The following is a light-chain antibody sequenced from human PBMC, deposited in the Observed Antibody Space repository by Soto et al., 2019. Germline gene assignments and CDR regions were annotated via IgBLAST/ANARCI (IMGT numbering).Light chain of an antibody. CDR2: KVS. J-gene: IGLJ1*01. CDR1: SSDVGGNKY. Sequence: QSVLTQPASVSSSPGQSITISCTGTSSDVGGNKYVSWYQQYPGKVPKLLINKVSNRPSGVSNRFSGSKSGNTASLTISGLLAEDEADYFCTSSTSDSLYVFGTGTKVTVL. V-gene: IGLV2-14*01. CDR3: TSSTSDSLYV.